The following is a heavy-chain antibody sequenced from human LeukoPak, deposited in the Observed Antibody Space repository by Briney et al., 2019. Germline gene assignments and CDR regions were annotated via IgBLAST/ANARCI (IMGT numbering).Heavy chain of an antibody. J-gene: IGHJ6*03. D-gene: IGHD2-2*01. CDR3: ARRTSRYYMGV. CDR2: IYYSGNT. V-gene: IGHV4-39*01. CDR1: GGSISSSSYY. Sequence: SETLSLTCTVSGGSISSSSYYWGWIRQPPGKGLEWIGSIYYSGNTYYNPSLKSRVTISVDTSKNQFSLKLSSVTAADTAVYYCARRTSRYYMGVWGKGPRSPSP.